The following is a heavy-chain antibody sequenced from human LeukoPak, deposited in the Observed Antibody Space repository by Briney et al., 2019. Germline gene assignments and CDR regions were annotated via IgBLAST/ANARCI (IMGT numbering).Heavy chain of an antibody. CDR3: ARETDSDYDFWSGYFVN. CDR1: GGTFSSYA. V-gene: IGHV1-69*01. Sequence: SVKVSCKASGGTFSSYAISWVRQAPGQELEWMGGIIPIFGTANYAQKFQGRVTITADESTSTAYMELSSLRSEDTAVYYCARETDSDYDFWSGYFVNWGQGTLVTVSS. CDR2: IIPIFGTA. J-gene: IGHJ4*02. D-gene: IGHD3-3*01.